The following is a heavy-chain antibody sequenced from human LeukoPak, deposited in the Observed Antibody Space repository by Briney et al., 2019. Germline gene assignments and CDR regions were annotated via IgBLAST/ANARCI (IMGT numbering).Heavy chain of an antibody. CDR1: GFTFKDYW. CDR3: ATYDNWVAGDV. CDR2: INKEGNEE. Sequence: GGSLRLSCAASGFTFKDYWMSWVRRAPGKGPEWVANINKEGNEEHFVDSVKGRFTVSRDNAKNSLFLQMNSLRVEDTAVYYCATYDNWVAGDVWGQGTTVSVSS. D-gene: IGHD1-1*01. J-gene: IGHJ6*02. V-gene: IGHV3-7*01.